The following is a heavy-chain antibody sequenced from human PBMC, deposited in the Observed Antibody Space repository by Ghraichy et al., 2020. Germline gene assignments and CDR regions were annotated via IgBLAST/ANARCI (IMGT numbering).Heavy chain of an antibody. V-gene: IGHV4-39*07. Sequence: SETLSLTCTVSGGSISSTTYYWGWIRQPPGKGLEWVGSVYYNGYTYYTPSLKSRLTIAVDTSSNQFSLKLTSLTAADTAVYYCARDRWRAHYSESSGYSGHAMDVWGQGTTVTVSS. J-gene: IGHJ6*02. CDR3: ARDRWRAHYSESSGYSGHAMDV. CDR2: VYYNGYT. CDR1: GGSISSTTYY. D-gene: IGHD3-22*01.